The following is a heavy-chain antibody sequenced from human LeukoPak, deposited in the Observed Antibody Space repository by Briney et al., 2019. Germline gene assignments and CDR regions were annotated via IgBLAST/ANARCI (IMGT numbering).Heavy chain of an antibody. Sequence: GGSLRLSCAASGFTFSNYWMSWVRQAPGKGLEWVANIKQDRSEKYYVDSVKGRFTISRDNAKNSLYLQMNSLGAEDTAVYYCARGSVAYSYDSSGYSPVYYFDYWGQGTLVTVSS. CDR3: ARGSVAYSYDSSGYSPVYYFDY. V-gene: IGHV3-7*01. CDR1: GFTFSNYW. D-gene: IGHD3-22*01. CDR2: IKQDRSEK. J-gene: IGHJ4*02.